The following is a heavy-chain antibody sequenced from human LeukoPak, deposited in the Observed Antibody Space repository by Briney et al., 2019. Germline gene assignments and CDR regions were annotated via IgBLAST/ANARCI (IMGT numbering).Heavy chain of an antibody. V-gene: IGHV4-34*01. Sequence: SETLSLTCAVYGGSFSGYYWSWIRQPPGKGLEWIGEINHSGSTNYNPSLKSRVTISVDTSKNQFSLKLSSVTAADTAVYYCPRACRDGYFDYWGQGTLVTVSS. D-gene: IGHD5-24*01. J-gene: IGHJ4*02. CDR1: GGSFSGYY. CDR3: PRACRDGYFDY. CDR2: INHSGST.